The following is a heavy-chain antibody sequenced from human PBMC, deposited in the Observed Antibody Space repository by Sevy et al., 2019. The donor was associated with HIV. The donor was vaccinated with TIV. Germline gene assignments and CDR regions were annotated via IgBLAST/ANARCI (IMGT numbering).Heavy chain of an antibody. V-gene: IGHV3-30*04. D-gene: IGHD2-8*01. J-gene: IGHJ4*02. Sequence: GGSLRLSCVASGFTFPIYSVLWVRQAPGKGLEWLTLISYDGNYKYYADSVKGRFTISRDNSNNIWYLQMSSLRVEDTVLYFCARVAVEYCTNDCYHRFDHWGLGTLVTVSS. CDR1: GFTFPIYS. CDR3: ARVAVEYCTNDCYHRFDH. CDR2: ISYDGNYK.